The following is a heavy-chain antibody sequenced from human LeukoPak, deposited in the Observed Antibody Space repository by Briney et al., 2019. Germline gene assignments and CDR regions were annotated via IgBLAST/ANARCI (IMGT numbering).Heavy chain of an antibody. Sequence: ASVKVSCKASGGTFSSYAINWVRQAPGQGLEWMGGIIPIFGTANYAQKFQGRVTITADESTSTAYMELSSLRSEDTAVYYCARGPVLLWFGEWQASRFDYWGQGTLVTVSS. D-gene: IGHD3-10*01. CDR3: ARGPVLLWFGEWQASRFDY. J-gene: IGHJ4*02. V-gene: IGHV1-69*13. CDR2: IIPIFGTA. CDR1: GGTFSSYA.